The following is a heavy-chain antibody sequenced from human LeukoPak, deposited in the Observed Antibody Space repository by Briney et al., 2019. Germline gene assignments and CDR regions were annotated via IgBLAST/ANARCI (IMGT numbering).Heavy chain of an antibody. Sequence: AASVKVSCKVSGYTLTELSMHWVRQAPGKGLEWMGGFDPEDGETIYAQKFQGRVTMTEDTSTGTAYMELSSLRSEDTAVYYCATDGDCSGGSCSPYYYGMDVWGQGTTVTVSS. CDR3: ATDGDCSGGSCSPYYYGMDV. J-gene: IGHJ6*02. CDR1: GYTLTELS. CDR2: FDPEDGET. V-gene: IGHV1-24*01. D-gene: IGHD2-15*01.